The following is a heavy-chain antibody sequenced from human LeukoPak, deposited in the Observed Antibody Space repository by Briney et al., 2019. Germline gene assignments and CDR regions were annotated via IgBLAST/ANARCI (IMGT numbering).Heavy chain of an antibody. J-gene: IGHJ4*02. V-gene: IGHV4-34*01. CDR2: INHSGST. Sequence: SETLSLTCAVYGGSFSGYYWSWIRQPPGKGLEWIGEINHSGSTNYNPSLKSRVTISVDTSKNQFSLKLSSVTAADTAVYYCARGFPDYDLWSGLIDYWGQGTLVTVSS. CDR3: ARGFPDYDLWSGLIDY. CDR1: GGSFSGYY. D-gene: IGHD3-3*01.